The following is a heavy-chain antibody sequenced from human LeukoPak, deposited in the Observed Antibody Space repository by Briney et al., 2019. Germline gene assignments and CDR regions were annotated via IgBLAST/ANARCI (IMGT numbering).Heavy chain of an antibody. CDR3: AKTGMLRRVGYLDV. Sequence: GGSLRLSCVASGFIFSDYGIQWVRQAPGKGLEWVAVIAYDGNNTYYGDSVRGRFTISRDNSKKMVYLEMNSLRVEDTAVYYCAKTGMLRRVGYLDVWGKGTADIVCS. CDR2: IAYDGNNT. J-gene: IGHJ6*04. CDR1: GFIFSDYG. V-gene: IGHV3-30*18. D-gene: IGHD1-1*01.